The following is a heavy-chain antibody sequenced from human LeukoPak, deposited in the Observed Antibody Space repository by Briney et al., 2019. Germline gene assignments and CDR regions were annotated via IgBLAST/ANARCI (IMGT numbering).Heavy chain of an antibody. CDR2: IGSSGSTI. D-gene: IGHD2-2*01. J-gene: IGHJ3*02. CDR3: ARWALHWADIVVVPAADDAFDI. Sequence: QAGGSLRLSCAASGFTFSSYEMNWVRQAPGKGLEWVSYIGSSGSTIYYADSVKGRFTISRDNAKNSLYLQMNSLRAEDTAVYYCARWALHWADIVVVPAADDAFDIWGQGTMVTVSS. CDR1: GFTFSSYE. V-gene: IGHV3-48*03.